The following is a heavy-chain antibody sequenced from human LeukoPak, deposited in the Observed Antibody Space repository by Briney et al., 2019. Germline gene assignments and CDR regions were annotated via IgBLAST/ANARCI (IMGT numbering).Heavy chain of an antibody. CDR1: GFTFSDYY. CDR2: ISSSGSTI. J-gene: IGHJ4*02. D-gene: IGHD3-10*01. Sequence: GGSLRLSCAASGFTFSDYYMRWIRQAPGKGLEWVSYISSSGSTIYYADSVKGRFTISRDNANNSLYLQMTSLRAEHTAVYYCARDNGVLWFGESNFDSSGQGTLVTVSS. CDR3: ARDNGVLWFGESNFDS. V-gene: IGHV3-11*01.